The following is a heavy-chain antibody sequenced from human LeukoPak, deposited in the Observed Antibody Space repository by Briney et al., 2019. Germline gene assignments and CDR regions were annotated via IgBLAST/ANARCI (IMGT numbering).Heavy chain of an antibody. J-gene: IGHJ6*03. CDR3: ARVLRGYSGYDSPFRYYYYYYYYMDV. V-gene: IGHV4-34*01. CDR1: GGSFSGYY. CDR2: INHSGGT. Sequence: SETLSLTCAVYGGSFSGYYWSWIRQPPGKGLEWIGEINHSGGTNYNPSLKSRVTISVDTSKNQFSLKLSSVTAADTAVYYCARVLRGYSGYDSPFRYYYYYYYYMDVWGKGTTVTVSS. D-gene: IGHD5-12*01.